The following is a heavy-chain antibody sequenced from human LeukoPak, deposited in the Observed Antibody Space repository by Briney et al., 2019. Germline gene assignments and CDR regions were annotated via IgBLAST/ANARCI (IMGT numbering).Heavy chain of an antibody. CDR3: AGDVAAYCGANCYSLNWFDS. CDR2: ISPNSGAT. D-gene: IGHD2-21*02. CDR1: GYTFTDYY. Sequence: ASVKVSCKTSGYTFTDYYIHWVRQAPGQGLEWMGRISPNSGATRYAQKFQGRVTMTTDTSINTAYMQLTILTSDDTAVYYCAGDVAAYCGANCYSLNWFDSWGQGTLVTVSS. J-gene: IGHJ5*01. V-gene: IGHV1-2*06.